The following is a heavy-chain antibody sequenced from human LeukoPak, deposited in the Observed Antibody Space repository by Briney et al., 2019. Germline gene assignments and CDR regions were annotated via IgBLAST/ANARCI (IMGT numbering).Heavy chain of an antibody. Sequence: SQTLSLTCAISGDSVSSNSATWNWIRQSPSRGLEWLGRTYYRSKWYNDYAVSVKTRMTINADTTKNQFSLHVSSVTPEDTAVYYCARISVFSSTHSPFHYWGQGTPVTVSS. V-gene: IGHV6-1*01. J-gene: IGHJ4*02. CDR2: TYYRSKWYN. D-gene: IGHD2-2*01. CDR1: GDSVSSNSAT. CDR3: ARISVFSSTHSPFHY.